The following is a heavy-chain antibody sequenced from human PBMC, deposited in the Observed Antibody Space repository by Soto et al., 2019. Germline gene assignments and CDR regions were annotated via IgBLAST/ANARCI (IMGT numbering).Heavy chain of an antibody. CDR2: IYYSGST. Sequence: PSETLSLTCTVSGGSISSSSYYWGWIRQPPGKGLEWIGSIYYSGSTYYNPSLKSRVTISVDTSKNQFSLKLSSVTAADTAVYYCARLSYDYIWGSYRYPPAGFFDYWGQGTLVTVSS. V-gene: IGHV4-39*01. J-gene: IGHJ4*02. CDR1: GGSISSSSYY. CDR3: ARLSYDYIWGSYRYPPAGFFDY. D-gene: IGHD3-16*02.